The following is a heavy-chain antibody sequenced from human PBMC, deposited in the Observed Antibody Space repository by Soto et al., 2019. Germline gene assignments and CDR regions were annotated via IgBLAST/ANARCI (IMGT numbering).Heavy chain of an antibody. CDR3: ARDRRGWFGELFFYGMDV. J-gene: IGHJ6*02. Sequence: NPSETLSLTCTVSGGSISSYYWSWIRQPPGKGLEWIGYTYYSGSTNYNPSLKSRVTISVDTSKNQFSLKLSSVTAADTAVYYCARDRRGWFGELFFYGMDVWGQGTTVTVSS. CDR2: TYYSGST. CDR1: GGSISSYY. V-gene: IGHV4-59*01. D-gene: IGHD3-10*01.